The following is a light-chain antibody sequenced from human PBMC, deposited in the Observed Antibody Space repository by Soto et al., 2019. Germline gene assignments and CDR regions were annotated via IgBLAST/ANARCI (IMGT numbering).Light chain of an antibody. CDR1: SGDVGAYNY. Sequence: QSALTQPPSASGSPGQSVTISCTGTSGDVGAYNYVSWFQQHPGEAPKLIISEVNKRPSGVPNRFSGSKSGNTASLTVSGLQAEDEADYYCTSYGGRDNLIFGGGTKLTVL. CDR2: EVN. J-gene: IGLJ2*01. CDR3: TSYGGRDNLI. V-gene: IGLV2-8*01.